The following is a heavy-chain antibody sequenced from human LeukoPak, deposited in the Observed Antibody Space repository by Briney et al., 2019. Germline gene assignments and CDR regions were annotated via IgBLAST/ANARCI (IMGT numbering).Heavy chain of an antibody. V-gene: IGHV3-21*01. CDR1: GFAFSSYS. J-gene: IGHJ3*02. Sequence: GGSLRLSCAASGFAFSSYSMNWVRQAPGKGLEWVSSISSSSSYIYYADSVKGRFTISRDNAKNSLYLQMNSLRAEDTAVYYCARDLRMVRGVYPFDIWGQGTMVTVSS. D-gene: IGHD3-10*01. CDR3: ARDLRMVRGVYPFDI. CDR2: ISSSSSYI.